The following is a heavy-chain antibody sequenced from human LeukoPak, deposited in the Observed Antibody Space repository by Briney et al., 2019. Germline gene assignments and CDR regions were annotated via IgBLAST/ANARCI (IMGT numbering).Heavy chain of an antibody. D-gene: IGHD2/OR15-2a*01. CDR3: ARANIYYYGMDV. V-gene: IGHV4-39*07. CDR1: GGSISSSSYY. Sequence: SETLSLTCTVSGGSISSSSYYWGWIRQPPGKGLEWIGSIYYSGSTYYNPSLKSRVTISVDTSKNQFSLKLSSVTAADTAVYYCARANIYYYGMDVWGQGTTVTVSS. CDR2: IYYSGST. J-gene: IGHJ6*02.